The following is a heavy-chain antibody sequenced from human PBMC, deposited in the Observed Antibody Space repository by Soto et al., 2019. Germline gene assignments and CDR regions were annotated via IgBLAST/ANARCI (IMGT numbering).Heavy chain of an antibody. V-gene: IGHV3-33*01. CDR1: GFTFSSYG. J-gene: IGHJ3*02. D-gene: IGHD3-22*01. CDR3: ARDYVYYDSSGYYDAFDI. Sequence: GGSLRLSCAASGFTFSSYGMHWVRQAPGKGLEWVAVIWYDGSNKYYADSVKGRFTISRDNSKNTLYLQMNSLRAEDTAVYYCARDYVYYDSSGYYDAFDIWGQGTMVTVSS. CDR2: IWYDGSNK.